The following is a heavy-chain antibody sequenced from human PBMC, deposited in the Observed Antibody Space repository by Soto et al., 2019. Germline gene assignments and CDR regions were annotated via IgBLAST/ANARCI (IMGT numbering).Heavy chain of an antibody. V-gene: IGHV4-39*01. J-gene: IGHJ6*02. Sequence: SETLSLTCTVSGGSISSGGYYWSWIRQHPGKGLEWIGSIYSTGNTYYNPSLNSQVTISVDTSKNQFSLNVISVTAADTAVYYCRRSSRYSTDVWGQGTTVTVS. CDR2: IYSTGNT. CDR1: GGSISSGGYY. CDR3: RRSSRYSTDV. D-gene: IGHD6-13*01.